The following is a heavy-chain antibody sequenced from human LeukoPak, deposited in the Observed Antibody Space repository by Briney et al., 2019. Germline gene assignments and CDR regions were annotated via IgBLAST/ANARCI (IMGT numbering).Heavy chain of an antibody. CDR1: GFTFDDYG. J-gene: IGHJ3*02. Sequence: GSLRLSCAASGFTFDDYGMSWVRQAPGKGLEWVSGINWNGGSTGYADSVKGRFTISRDNAKNSLYLQMNSLRAEDTALYHCARGMVGVSYHSAFDIWGQGTMVTVSS. CDR3: ARGMVGVSYHSAFDI. V-gene: IGHV3-20*01. CDR2: INWNGGST. D-gene: IGHD1-26*01.